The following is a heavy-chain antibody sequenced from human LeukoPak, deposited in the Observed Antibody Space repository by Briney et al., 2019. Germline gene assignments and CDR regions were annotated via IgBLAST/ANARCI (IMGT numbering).Heavy chain of an antibody. CDR1: GGSISSYY. CDR2: IYYSGST. V-gene: IGHV4-59*01. D-gene: IGHD6-13*01. CDR3: ARGQQRSSRGVY. Sequence: SETLSLTCTVSGGSISSYYWSWIRQPPGKGLEWIGYIYYSGSTNYNPSLTSRVTISVDTSKNQFSLKLSSVTAADTAVYYCARGQQRSSRGVYWGQGTLVTVSS. J-gene: IGHJ4*02.